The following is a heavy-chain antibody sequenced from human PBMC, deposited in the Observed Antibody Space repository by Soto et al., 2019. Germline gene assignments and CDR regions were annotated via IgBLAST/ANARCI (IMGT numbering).Heavy chain of an antibody. CDR1: GGSISSGGYY. D-gene: IGHD3-22*01. CDR3: ARIGITMIVVRSAFDI. V-gene: IGHV4-31*03. Sequence: QVQLQESGPGLVKPSQTLSLTCTVSGGSISSGGYYWSWIRQHPGKGLEWIGYIYYSGSTYYNPSRKSRVTISVDTSKNQFSLKLSSVTAADTAVYYCARIGITMIVVRSAFDIWGQGTMVTVSS. J-gene: IGHJ3*02. CDR2: IYYSGST.